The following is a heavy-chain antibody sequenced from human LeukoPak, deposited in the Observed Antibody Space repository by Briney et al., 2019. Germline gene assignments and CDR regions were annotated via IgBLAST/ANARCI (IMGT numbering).Heavy chain of an antibody. CDR1: GYSISSGYY. D-gene: IGHD3-3*01. CDR3: ARGLRFLEWFFDAFDI. J-gene: IGHJ3*02. Sequence: SETLSLTCTVSGYSISSGYYWGWIRQPPGKGLEWIGSIYHSGSTYYNPSLKSRVTISVDTSKNQFSLKLSSVTAADTAVYYCARGLRFLEWFFDAFDIWGQGTMVTVSS. V-gene: IGHV4-38-2*02. CDR2: IYHSGST.